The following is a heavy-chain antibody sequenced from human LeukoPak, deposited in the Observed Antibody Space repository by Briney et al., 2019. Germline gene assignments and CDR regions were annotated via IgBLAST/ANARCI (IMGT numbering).Heavy chain of an antibody. V-gene: IGHV3-33*01. Sequence: QPGGSLRLSCAASGFTFSSYGMHWVRQGPRKGLEWVAVIWYDGSNKYYADSVKGRFTISRDNSKNTLYLQMNSLRAEDTAVYYCAGGAYCSSTSCYSQYYFDYWGQGTLVTVSS. CDR2: IWYDGSNK. CDR3: AGGAYCSSTSCYSQYYFDY. CDR1: GFTFSSYG. J-gene: IGHJ4*02. D-gene: IGHD2-2*01.